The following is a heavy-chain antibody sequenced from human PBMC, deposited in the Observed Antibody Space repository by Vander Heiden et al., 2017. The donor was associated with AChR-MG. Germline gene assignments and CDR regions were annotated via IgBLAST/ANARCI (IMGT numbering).Heavy chain of an antibody. D-gene: IGHD6-6*01. CDR1: NYNIRSSYY. CDR2: IFHSGTT. Sequence: QVQLQESGPGLVKPSETLSLTCSVPNYNIRSSYYSGWIRQSPGKGLGFIGTIFHSGTTSYNPSLRGRVTMSIDTSKNQFSLKLNSVTAADTAFYYCARRSGSSSTWFDPWGQGTLVTVSS. J-gene: IGHJ5*02. V-gene: IGHV4-38-2*02. CDR3: ARRSGSSSTWFDP.